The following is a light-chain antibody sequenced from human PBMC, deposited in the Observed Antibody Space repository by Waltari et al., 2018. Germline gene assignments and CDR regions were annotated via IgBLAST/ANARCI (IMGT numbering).Light chain of an antibody. J-gene: IGLJ2*01. Sequence: QSVLTQPPSASGTPGQRVTISCSGSSANIGVSTVNWFQQFPGTPPKPPLYGVIPRPSGVPDRFSGSKSGTSASLAISGLQSEDEADYFCAAWDRSLRIVVFGGGTKLTVL. CDR1: SANIGVST. V-gene: IGLV1-44*01. CDR3: AAWDRSLRIVV. CDR2: GVI.